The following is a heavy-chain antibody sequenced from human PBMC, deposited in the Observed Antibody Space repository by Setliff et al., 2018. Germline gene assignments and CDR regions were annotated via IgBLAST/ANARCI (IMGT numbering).Heavy chain of an antibody. J-gene: IGHJ4*02. CDR1: GASITSGGFY. V-gene: IGHV4-61*09. D-gene: IGHD2-21*02. Sequence: KPSETLSLTCSVSGASITSGGFYWTWIRQPAGKGLEWIGHISPSGSTTYNPSVKSRVTISVDTSKNQFSLKLNSMTAADTAVYYCARGAYCGGNCFYHFDHWGQGTLVTVSS. CDR3: ARGAYCGGNCFYHFDH. CDR2: ISPSGST.